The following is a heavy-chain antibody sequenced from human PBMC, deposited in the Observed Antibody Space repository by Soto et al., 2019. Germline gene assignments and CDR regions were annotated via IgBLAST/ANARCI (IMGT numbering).Heavy chain of an antibody. D-gene: IGHD3-3*01. CDR2: ISYSGRP. CDR3: ARLRGGIFGPSDY. J-gene: IGHJ4*02. V-gene: IGHV4-39*01. Sequence: SETLSLTCSISGDSFTSGTYQWGWIRQPPGKGLEWIGSISYSGRPYYNPSLGSRVSTSVDTSVKQFSLRLNSVTAADAGVYYCARLRGGIFGPSDYWGQGTPVTVSS. CDR1: GDSFTSGTYQ.